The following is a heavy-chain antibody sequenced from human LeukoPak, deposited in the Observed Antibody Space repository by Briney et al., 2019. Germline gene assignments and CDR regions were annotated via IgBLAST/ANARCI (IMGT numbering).Heavy chain of an antibody. CDR3: AKGSLVRYFDY. J-gene: IGHJ4*02. CDR1: GFTFSSYG. V-gene: IGHV3-23*01. CDR2: TSGSGGST. Sequence: GGSLRLSCAASGFTFSSYGMSWVRQAPGKGLEWVSATSGSGGSTYYADSVKGRFTTSRDNSKNTLYLQMNSLRAEDTAVYYCAKGSLVRYFDYWGQGTLVTVSS. D-gene: IGHD6-13*01.